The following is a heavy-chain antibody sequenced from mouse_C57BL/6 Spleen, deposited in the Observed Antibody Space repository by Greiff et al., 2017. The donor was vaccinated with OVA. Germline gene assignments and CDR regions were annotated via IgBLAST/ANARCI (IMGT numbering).Heavy chain of an antibody. CDR3: ASAAQATYSDY. CDR2: IDPSDSET. CDR1: GYTFTSYW. V-gene: IGHV1-52*01. J-gene: IGHJ2*01. D-gene: IGHD3-2*02. Sequence: QVQLQQPGAELVSPGSSVQLSCKASGYTFTSYWMHWVKQRPIQGLEWIGNIDPSDSETHYNQKFKDKATLTVDKSSSTAYMQLSSLTSEDSAVYDCASAAQATYSDYWGQGTTLTVSS.